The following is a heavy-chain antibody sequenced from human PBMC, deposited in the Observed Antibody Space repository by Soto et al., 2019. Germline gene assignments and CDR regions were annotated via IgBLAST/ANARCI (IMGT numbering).Heavy chain of an antibody. Sequence: EVQLLESGGGLVQPGGSLRLSCAGSGFTFINYAMNWVRQAPGKGLEWVSTISGGGDAPFFADSVRGRFTISRDNSKNTVTPLMNNLGVDDTAVYFCARKVPGSTSRPDYWYFDLWGRGTLVTVSS. J-gene: IGHJ2*01. D-gene: IGHD3-10*01. V-gene: IGHV3-23*01. CDR1: GFTFINYA. CDR2: ISGGGDAP. CDR3: ARKVPGSTSRPDYWYFDL.